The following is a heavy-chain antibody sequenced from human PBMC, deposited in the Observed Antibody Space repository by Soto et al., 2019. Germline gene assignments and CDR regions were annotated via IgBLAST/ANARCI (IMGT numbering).Heavy chain of an antibody. CDR1: GAALNSGNYY. Sequence: SETLSLTCSVSGAALNSGNYYWSWIRQVPGKGLEWIGHIYVTGAVDYNPSLRDRITISQDTSERQFSLNLRLVTAADTAVYYCARLRIATNNYKWFDPWGQGTLVAVSS. J-gene: IGHJ5*02. D-gene: IGHD2-21*01. V-gene: IGHV4-31*03. CDR2: IYVTGAV. CDR3: ARLRIATNNYKWFDP.